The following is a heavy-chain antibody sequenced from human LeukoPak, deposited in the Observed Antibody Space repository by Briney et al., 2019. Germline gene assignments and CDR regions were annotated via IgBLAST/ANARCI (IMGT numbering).Heavy chain of an antibody. CDR3: ARGDPHADL. Sequence: GGSLRLSCAASGFDLSTYEMNWVRQAPGKGLEWIADITISGHTKNYTDSVKGRFPISRDNDKPSLCLQMNSVRGEHAGVYYCARGDPHADLGGRGTLVTVSS. CDR1: GFDLSTYE. V-gene: IGHV3-48*03. CDR2: ITISGHTK. J-gene: IGHJ5*02.